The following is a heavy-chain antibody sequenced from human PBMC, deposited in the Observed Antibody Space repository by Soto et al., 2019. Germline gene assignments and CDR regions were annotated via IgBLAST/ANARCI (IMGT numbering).Heavy chain of an antibody. CDR2: ITSVGIST. CDR1: GFTFSAYA. J-gene: IGHJ6*01. CDR3: ARDVGGPFPSIMAV. Sequence: GGSLRLSCEASGFTFSAYAMHWVRQAPGRGLEYVSAITSVGISTYYANSVKGRFTISRDNSKNTLYLQMGSLQPEDMAVYYCARDVGGPFPSIMAVWGQGTKVTVSS. D-gene: IGHD2-15*01. V-gene: IGHV3-64*01.